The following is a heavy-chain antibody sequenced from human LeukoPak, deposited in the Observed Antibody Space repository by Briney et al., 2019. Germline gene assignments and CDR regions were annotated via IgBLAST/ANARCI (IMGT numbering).Heavy chain of an antibody. Sequence: GASVEVSCKASGYTFTGYYMHWVRQAPGQGLEWMGWINPNSGGTNYAQKFQGRVTMTRDTSISTAYMELSRLRSDDTAVYYCARVSDYHGSGSYHPYFDYWGQGTLVTVSS. V-gene: IGHV1-2*02. CDR3: ARVSDYHGSGSYHPYFDY. J-gene: IGHJ4*02. CDR1: GYTFTGYY. D-gene: IGHD3-10*01. CDR2: INPNSGGT.